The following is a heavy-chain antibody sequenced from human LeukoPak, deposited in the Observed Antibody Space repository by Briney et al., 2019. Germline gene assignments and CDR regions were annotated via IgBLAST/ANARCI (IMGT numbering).Heavy chain of an antibody. J-gene: IGHJ4*02. CDR2: ISGSGGST. Sequence: RGSLRLSCAASGFTFSSYAMSWVRQAPGKGPEWVSAISGSGGSTYYADSVKGRFTISRDNSKNTLYLQMNSLRAEDTAVYYCAKDSAPPITMIVVVTAGYFDYWGQGTLVTVSS. D-gene: IGHD3-22*01. V-gene: IGHV3-23*01. CDR1: GFTFSSYA. CDR3: AKDSAPPITMIVVVTAGYFDY.